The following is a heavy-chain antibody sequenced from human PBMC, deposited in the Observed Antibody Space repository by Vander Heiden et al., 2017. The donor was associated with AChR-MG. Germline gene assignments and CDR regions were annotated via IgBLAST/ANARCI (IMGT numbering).Heavy chain of an antibody. CDR2: IWYDGSNK. CDR1: GFTFRSYG. CDR3: ARALADYGVFPSDY. J-gene: IGHJ4*02. V-gene: IGHV3-33*01. D-gene: IGHD4-17*01. Sequence: QVQLVESGGGVVQPGRSLRLSCPASGFTFRSYGMHWVRQAPGKGLEWVAVIWYDGSNKYYADSVKGRFTISRDNSKNTLYLQMNSLRAEDTAVYYCARALADYGVFPSDYWGQGTLVTVSS.